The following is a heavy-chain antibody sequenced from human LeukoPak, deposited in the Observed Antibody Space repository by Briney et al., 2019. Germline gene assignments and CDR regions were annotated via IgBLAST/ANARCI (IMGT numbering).Heavy chain of an antibody. CDR3: RSRDSRAYSDFDY. CDR1: GFTFSNAW. V-gene: IGHV3-15*01. D-gene: IGHD3-22*01. J-gene: IGHJ4*02. Sequence: GGSLRLSCAASGFTFSNAWMSWVRQAPGKGLEWVGRIKSKTDGGTTDYAAPVKGRFTISRDDSKNTLYLQMNSLKIEDIAVYYCRSRDSRAYSDFDYWGQGTLVTVSS. CDR2: IKSKTDGGTT.